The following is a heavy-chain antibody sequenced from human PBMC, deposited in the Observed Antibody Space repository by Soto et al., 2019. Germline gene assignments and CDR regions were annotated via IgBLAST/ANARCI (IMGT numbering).Heavy chain of an antibody. CDR2: ISAYNGNT. D-gene: IGHD2-2*01. J-gene: IGHJ6*02. CDR3: AGVRGSSTSYYFGEDYYNYGLDY. CDR1: GYSFTSYG. V-gene: IGHV1-18*04. Sequence: ASVKVSCKASGYSFTSYGISWVRQAPGQGLEWMGWISAYNGNTNYEQKLQGRVTMTTDTSTSTAYMELRSLRSDDTAVYYCAGVRGSSTSYYFGEDYYNYGLDYWGQGTTVTVSS.